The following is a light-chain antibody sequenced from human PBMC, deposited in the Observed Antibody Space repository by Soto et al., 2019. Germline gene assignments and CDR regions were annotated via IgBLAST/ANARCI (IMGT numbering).Light chain of an antibody. CDR3: SSYTSASTPLV. V-gene: IGLV2-14*01. CDR2: DVS. Sequence: QSALTQPASVSGSPGQSITISCTGTGSDVGGYNYVSWYQQHPSKAPKVMIYDVSNRPSGVSNRFSGSKSGNTASLTISGLQAEDEADYYCSSYTSASTPLVFGGGTQLTVL. CDR1: GSDVGGYNY. J-gene: IGLJ2*01.